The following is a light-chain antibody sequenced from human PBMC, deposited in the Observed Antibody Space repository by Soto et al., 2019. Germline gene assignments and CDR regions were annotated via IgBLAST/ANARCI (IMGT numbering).Light chain of an antibody. CDR3: QQYNFWPPLT. CDR2: DAS. V-gene: IGKV3-15*01. Sequence: EIVMTQSPATLSVSPGERATLSCRASQSVNSNLAWYRQKPGQAPRLHISDASPRATGVPARFSGSGSGTEFTLTISSLQSEDSGIYYCQQYNFWPPLTFGGGTKVEIK. J-gene: IGKJ4*01. CDR1: QSVNSN.